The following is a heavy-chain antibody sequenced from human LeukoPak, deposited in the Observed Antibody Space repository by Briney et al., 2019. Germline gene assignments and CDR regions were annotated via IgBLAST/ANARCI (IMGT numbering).Heavy chain of an antibody. J-gene: IGHJ3*02. CDR1: GFTFSSYG. CDR3: AKGCSTTCYSTYDI. CDR2: ISYDGSSK. V-gene: IGHV3-30*18. Sequence: GGSLRLSCAASGFTFSSYGMHWVRQAPGKGLEWVALISYDGSSKYYADSVKGRFTISRDNSKNTLYLQMSSLRAEDTAVYYCAKGCSTTCYSTYDIWGQGTMVTVSS. D-gene: IGHD2-2*02.